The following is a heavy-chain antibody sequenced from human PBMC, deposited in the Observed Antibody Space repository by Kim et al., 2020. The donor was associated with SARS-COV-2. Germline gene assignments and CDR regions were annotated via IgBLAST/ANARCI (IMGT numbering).Heavy chain of an antibody. V-gene: IGHV3-7*03. CDR3: YRGCGLAY. J-gene: IGHJ4*02. Sequence: GGSLRLSCAASGFGFSTSAMSWVRQAPGKGLEWVASLRQDGSQTSVGDSVRGRFTISSDNAKNSLYLQMNSLTGEDTAVADCYRGCGLAYYGQG. D-gene: IGHD2-21*02. CDR2: LRQDGSQT. CDR1: GFGFSTSA.